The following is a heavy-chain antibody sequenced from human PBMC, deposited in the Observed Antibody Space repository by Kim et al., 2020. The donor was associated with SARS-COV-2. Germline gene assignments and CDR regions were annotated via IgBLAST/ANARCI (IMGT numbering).Heavy chain of an antibody. CDR1: GGSFSGYY. CDR3: ARVNPRYSSSWYDDY. Sequence: SETLSLTCAVYGGSFSGYYWSWIRQPPGKGLEWIGEINHSGSTNYNPSLKSRVTISVDTSKNQFSLKLSSVTAADTAVYYCARVNPRYSSSWYDDYWGQGTLVTVSS. CDR2: INHSGST. D-gene: IGHD6-13*01. V-gene: IGHV4-34*01. J-gene: IGHJ4*02.